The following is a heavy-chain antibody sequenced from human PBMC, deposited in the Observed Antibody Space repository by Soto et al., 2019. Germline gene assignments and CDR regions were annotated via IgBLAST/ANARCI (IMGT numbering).Heavy chain of an antibody. CDR2: ISAYNGDT. J-gene: IGHJ4*02. V-gene: IGHV1-18*01. Sequence: QIQLVQSGPEVTKPGASVKVSCQTSGYTFTTYGITWVRQAPGQGLEWLGWISAYNGDTKYAQNLQDRVTMTTETSTTTAYMELRNLKSDDTAIYYCARGDDYGEYWGQGTLVTVSS. CDR3: ARGDDYGEY. CDR1: GYTFTTYG.